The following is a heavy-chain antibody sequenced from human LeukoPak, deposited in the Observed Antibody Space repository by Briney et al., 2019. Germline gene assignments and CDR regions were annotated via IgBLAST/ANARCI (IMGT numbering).Heavy chain of an antibody. V-gene: IGHV3-30*18. D-gene: IGHD2-8*01. CDR1: GFTFSSYG. Sequence: PGRSLRLSCAASGFTFSSYGMHWVRQAPGKGLEWVAVISYDGSNKYYADSVKGRFTISRDDSKNTLYLQMNSLRAEDTAVYYCAKELRLYCTNGVCQMGYYYYGMDVWGQGTTVTVSS. CDR3: AKELRLYCTNGVCQMGYYYYGMDV. CDR2: ISYDGSNK. J-gene: IGHJ6*02.